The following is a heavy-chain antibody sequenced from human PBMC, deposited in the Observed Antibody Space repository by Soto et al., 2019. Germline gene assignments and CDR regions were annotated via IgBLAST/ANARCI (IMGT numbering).Heavy chain of an antibody. J-gene: IGHJ4*02. D-gene: IGHD1-26*01. CDR3: ARDGGRHSGGIDY. Sequence: QVQLVQSGAEVKKPGSSVKVSCKASGGTFSSYSINWVRQAPGQGLEWMGENIPIFGTANYAQKFQGRVTITADESTSTAYMELISLRSEVTAVYYCARDGGRHSGGIDYWGQGTLVTVSS. CDR1: GGTFSSYS. CDR2: NIPIFGTA. V-gene: IGHV1-69*01.